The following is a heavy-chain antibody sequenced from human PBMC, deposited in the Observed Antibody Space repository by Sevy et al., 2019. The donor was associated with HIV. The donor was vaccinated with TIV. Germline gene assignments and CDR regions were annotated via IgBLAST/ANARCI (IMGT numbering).Heavy chain of an antibody. CDR2: IYYSGST. D-gene: IGHD1-26*01. J-gene: IGHJ3*02. CDR3: ARDSASRGDDAFDI. Sequence: GSLRLSCTVSGGSISSYYWSWIRQPPGKGLEWIGYIYYSGSTNYNPSLKSRVTISVDTSKNQFSLKLSSVIAADTAVYYCARDSASRGDDAFDIWGQGTMVTVSS. V-gene: IGHV4-59*01. CDR1: GGSISSYY.